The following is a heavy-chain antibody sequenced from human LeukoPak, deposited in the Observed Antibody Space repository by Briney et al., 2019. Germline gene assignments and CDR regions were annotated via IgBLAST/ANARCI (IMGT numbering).Heavy chain of an antibody. J-gene: IGHJ5*02. CDR1: GFSVTNYY. Sequence: PGGSLRLSCAVSGFSVTNYYMSWVRQAPGKGLEWVSLIRGNGETFYADSVKGRITISRDDSKSTVYLQMNSLRVEDTAVYFCARDRAATRDWVEFDPWGQGTLVTVSS. V-gene: IGHV3-66*03. D-gene: IGHD3/OR15-3a*01. CDR2: IRGNGET. CDR3: ARDRAATRDWVEFDP.